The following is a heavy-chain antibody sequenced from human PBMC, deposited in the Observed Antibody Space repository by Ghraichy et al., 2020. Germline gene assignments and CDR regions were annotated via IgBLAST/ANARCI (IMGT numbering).Heavy chain of an antibody. Sequence: ASLKVSCKASGYTFTGYHMHWVRQAPGQGLEWMGWIDLNSGGTNYAQKFQGRVTLTRDTSISTAYMDVSSLTSDDTAIYYCARRLGVAAHVPAWDHWGQGTLVTVSS. CDR1: GYTFTGYH. V-gene: IGHV1-2*02. D-gene: IGHD6-19*01. J-gene: IGHJ4*02. CDR2: IDLNSGGT. CDR3: ARRLGVAAHVPAWDH.